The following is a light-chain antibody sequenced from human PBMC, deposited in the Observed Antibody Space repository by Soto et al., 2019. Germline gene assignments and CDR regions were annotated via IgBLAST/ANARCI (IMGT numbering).Light chain of an antibody. J-gene: IGKJ4*01. Sequence: DIPMTQSPSSVSASVGDRVTITCRASQGISSWLAWYQQKPGKAPTLLIYAASSLQSGVPSRFSGSGSGSESNLTITILQPEYVATYYCHQAHRFPALTFGGGTKVEIK. CDR1: QGISSW. CDR3: HQAHRFPALT. V-gene: IGKV1-12*01. CDR2: AAS.